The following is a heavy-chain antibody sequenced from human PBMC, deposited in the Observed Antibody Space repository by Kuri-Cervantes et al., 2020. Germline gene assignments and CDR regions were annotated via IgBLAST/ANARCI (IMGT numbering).Heavy chain of an antibody. CDR3: ATNYGGNTAYWYFDL. V-gene: IGHV4-38-2*01. CDR1: GYSISSGYY. Sequence: ESLKISCAVSGYSISSGYYWGWIRQPPGKGLEWIGSIYHSGSPYYNPSLKSRVTISVDTSKNQFSLKLRSVTAADTAVYYCATNYGGNTAYWYFDLWGRGTLVTVSS. D-gene: IGHD4-23*01. J-gene: IGHJ2*01. CDR2: IYHSGSP.